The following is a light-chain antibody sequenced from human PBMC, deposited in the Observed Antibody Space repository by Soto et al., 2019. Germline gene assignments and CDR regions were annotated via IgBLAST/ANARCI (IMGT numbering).Light chain of an antibody. J-gene: IGLJ1*01. Sequence: QSALTQPRSVSGARGQSVTISCPGTGGDVGGYNFVSWYRLHTGKTPKLMILDVPKRPSGVRDRFSGSKSGNTASLTISGLQADDEADYYCCSFAGSHTSPTFGGATKVTVL. V-gene: IGLV2-11*01. CDR2: DVP. CDR3: CSFAGSHTSPT. CDR1: GGDVGGYNF.